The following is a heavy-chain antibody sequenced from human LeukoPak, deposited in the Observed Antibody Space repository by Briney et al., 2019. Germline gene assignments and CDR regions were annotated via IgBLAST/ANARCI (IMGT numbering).Heavy chain of an antibody. Sequence: SVKVSCKASGFTFTSSAMQWVRQARGQRLEWIGWIVVGSGNTSYAQKFQGRVTMTRDMSTSTVYMELSSLRSEDTAVYYCASGCSSTSCYDYWGQGTLVTVSS. CDR3: ASGCSSTSCYDY. D-gene: IGHD2-2*01. V-gene: IGHV1-58*02. CDR1: GFTFTSSA. CDR2: IVVGSGNT. J-gene: IGHJ4*02.